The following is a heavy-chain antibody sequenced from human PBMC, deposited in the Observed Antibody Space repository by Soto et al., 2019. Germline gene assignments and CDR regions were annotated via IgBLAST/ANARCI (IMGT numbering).Heavy chain of an antibody. Sequence: SETLSLTCTVSGGSFNSGSYSWSRIRQPPGKGLEWIGYVYHTGRTSYNPSLKSRVSISMDTSKNQFSLNLDSVTAADTAVYFCARDFAYFDSWGQGTLVTVSS. J-gene: IGHJ4*02. CDR3: ARDFAYFDS. CDR2: VYHTGRT. CDR1: GGSFNSGSYS. V-gene: IGHV4-61*01. D-gene: IGHD3-3*01.